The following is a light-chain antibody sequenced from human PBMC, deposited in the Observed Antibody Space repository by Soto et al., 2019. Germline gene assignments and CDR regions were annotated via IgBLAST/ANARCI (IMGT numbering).Light chain of an antibody. CDR3: QQSFITPPLT. CDR1: QSISTY. CDR2: GAS. V-gene: IGKV1-39*01. J-gene: IGKJ4*01. Sequence: DIPMSQSPSSLSASIGDRITITCRASQSISTYLNWYQQKPGKAPRLLIYGASILQNGVPSRFSGSGSATDYTLTINSLQTEDFATYYCQQSFITPPLTFGGGTTVEMK.